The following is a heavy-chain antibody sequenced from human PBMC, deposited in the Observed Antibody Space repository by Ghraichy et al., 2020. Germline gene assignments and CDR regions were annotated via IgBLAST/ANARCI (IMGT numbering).Heavy chain of an antibody. CDR1: GGSISSGGYY. D-gene: IGHD1/OR15-1a*01. V-gene: IGHV4-31*03. CDR2: IYYSGST. Sequence: SETLSLTCTVSGGSISSGGYYWSWIRQHPGKGLEWIGYIYYSGSTYYNPSLKSRVTISVDTSKNQFSLKLSSVTAADTAVYYCARGAETRNNNLDYWGQGTLVTVSS. J-gene: IGHJ4*02. CDR3: ARGAETRNNNLDY.